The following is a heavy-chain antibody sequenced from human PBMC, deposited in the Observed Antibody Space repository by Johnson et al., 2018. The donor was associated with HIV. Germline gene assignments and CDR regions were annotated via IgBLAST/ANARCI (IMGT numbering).Heavy chain of an antibody. CDR3: ARDGELLIIGPDAFDI. D-gene: IGHD3-9*01. Sequence: VHLVESGGSVVRPGGSLRLSCAASGFTFDDYGMTWVRQAPGKGLEWVANIKQDGSEKYYVDSVKGRFTISRDNAKNSLYLQMNSLRAEDTALYYCARDGELLIIGPDAFDIWGQGTMVTVSS. V-gene: IGHV3-7*03. CDR1: GFTFDDYG. J-gene: IGHJ3*02. CDR2: IKQDGSEK.